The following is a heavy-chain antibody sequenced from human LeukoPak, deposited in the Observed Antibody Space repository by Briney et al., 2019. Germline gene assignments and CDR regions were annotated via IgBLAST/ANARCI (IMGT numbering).Heavy chain of an antibody. Sequence: GGSLRLSCAASGFTFSSYWMSWVRQAPGKGLEWVANIKQDGSEKYYVDSVKGRFTISRDNAKNSLYLQMNSLRAEDTAVYYCARGGSYSSSLGYFDYWGQGTLVTVSS. J-gene: IGHJ4*02. CDR2: IKQDGSEK. CDR3: ARGGSYSSSLGYFDY. CDR1: GFTFSSYW. D-gene: IGHD6-6*01. V-gene: IGHV3-7*04.